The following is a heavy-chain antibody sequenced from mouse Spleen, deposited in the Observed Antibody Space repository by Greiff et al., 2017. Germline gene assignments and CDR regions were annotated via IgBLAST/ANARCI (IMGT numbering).Heavy chain of an antibody. CDR3: ARDRSAY. V-gene: IGHV3-6*01. Sequence: VQLQESGPGLVKPSQSLSLTCSVTGYSITSGYYWNWIRQFPGNKLEWMGYISYDGSNNYNPSLKNRISITRDTSKNQFFLKLNSVTTEDTATYYCARDRSAYWGQGTLVTVSA. J-gene: IGHJ3*01. CDR1: GYSITSGYY. CDR2: ISYDGSN.